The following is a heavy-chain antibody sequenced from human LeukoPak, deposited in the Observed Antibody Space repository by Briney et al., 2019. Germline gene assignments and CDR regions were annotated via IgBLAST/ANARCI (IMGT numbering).Heavy chain of an antibody. CDR1: GFTFSTSW. CDR2: IKQDGSEK. D-gene: IGHD2-15*01. CDR3: AGDLGDIVTY. J-gene: IGHJ4*02. V-gene: IGHV3-7*01. Sequence: PGGSLRLSCAASGFTFSTSWMSWVRQAPGKGLEWVANIKQDGSEKYYVDSVKGRFTISRDNAKNSLYLQMNSLRAEDTVVYYCAGDLGDIVTYWGQGTLVTVSS.